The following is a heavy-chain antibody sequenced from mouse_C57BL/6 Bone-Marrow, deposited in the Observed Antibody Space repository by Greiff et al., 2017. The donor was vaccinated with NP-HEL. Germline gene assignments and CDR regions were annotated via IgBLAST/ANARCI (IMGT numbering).Heavy chain of an antibody. CDR3: ARRYYGYEYYFDY. CDR2: IYPGGGYT. Sequence: QVQLQQSGAELVRPGTSVKMSCKASGYTFTNYWIGWAKQRPGHGLEWIGDIYPGGGYTNYNEKFKGKATLTADKSSSTAYMQFSSLTSEDSAIYYCARRYYGYEYYFDYWGKGTTLTVSS. D-gene: IGHD2-2*01. CDR1: GYTFTNYW. V-gene: IGHV1-63*01. J-gene: IGHJ2*01.